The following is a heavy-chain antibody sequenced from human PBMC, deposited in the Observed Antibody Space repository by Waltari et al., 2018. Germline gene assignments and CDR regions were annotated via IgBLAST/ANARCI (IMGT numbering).Heavy chain of an antibody. V-gene: IGHV3-9*01. Sequence: EVQLVTSGGGLVQPGRSLRLACVGSGFRLDDYAMCWVRQRPGKGLEWLSGIGWNSGDIGYADSVRGRFSTYRDNARKSLYLQMGRLRPEDTALYYCVKGGWGFGAFYEQHWGQGIQVTVSS. CDR2: IGWNSGDI. J-gene: IGHJ4*02. CDR1: GFRLDDYA. CDR3: VKGGWGFGAFYEQH. D-gene: IGHD3-10*01.